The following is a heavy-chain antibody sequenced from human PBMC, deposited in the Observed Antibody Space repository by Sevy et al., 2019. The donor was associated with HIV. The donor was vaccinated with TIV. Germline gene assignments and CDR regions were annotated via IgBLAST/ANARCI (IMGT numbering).Heavy chain of an antibody. CDR2: IKQDGSEK. D-gene: IGHD2-15*01. CDR3: ARDLGYCSGGSCHFDY. Sequence: GGSLRLSCAASGFTFSSYWVNWVRQAPGKGLEWVANIKQDGSEKYYVDSVKGRFTISRDNAKNSLYLQMNSLRAEDTAVYYCARDLGYCSGGSCHFDYWGQGTLVTVSS. CDR1: GFTFSSYW. V-gene: IGHV3-7*01. J-gene: IGHJ4*02.